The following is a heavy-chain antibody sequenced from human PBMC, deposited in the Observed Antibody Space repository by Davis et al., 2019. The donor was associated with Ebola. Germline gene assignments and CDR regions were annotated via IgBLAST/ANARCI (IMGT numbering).Heavy chain of an antibody. CDR3: AGYREIGGMDV. CDR1: GYSFTSYW. Sequence: GESLKISCTGSGYSFTSYWIGWVRQLPGKGLEWMGIIYPGDSATRYSPSFQGQVTISADKSISTAYLQWSSLKASDTAMYYGAGYREIGGMDVWGQGTTVTVSS. V-gene: IGHV5-51*01. CDR2: IYPGDSAT. D-gene: IGHD2-2*01. J-gene: IGHJ6*02.